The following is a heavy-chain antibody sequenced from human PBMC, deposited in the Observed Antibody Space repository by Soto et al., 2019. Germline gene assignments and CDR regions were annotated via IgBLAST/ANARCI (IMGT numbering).Heavy chain of an antibody. CDR1: GYPFTTYY. V-gene: IGHV1-46*01. CDR2: INPSADSSTSGGSA. J-gene: IGHJ6*02. D-gene: IGHD1-7*01. CDR3: ARDANYALTFHYYGMDV. Sequence: QVQLVQSGAEVKPPGASVKVACKASGYPFTTYYIHWVRQAPGHGPEWMGIINPSADSSTSGGSASYAQKFQGRVILTRDTSASTVYMELSSLGSEDTAIYYCARDANYALTFHYYGMDVWGQGTTVTVSS.